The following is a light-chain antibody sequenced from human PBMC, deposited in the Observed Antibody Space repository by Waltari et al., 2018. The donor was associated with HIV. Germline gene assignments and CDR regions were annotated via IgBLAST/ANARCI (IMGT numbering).Light chain of an antibody. CDR2: SNT. CDR1: TSNIGSNT. V-gene: IGLV1-44*01. J-gene: IGLJ1*01. Sequence: QSVLTQTPSASGAPGQRVTMSCSGGTSNIGSNTVNWFQPFPGSAPKLLIYSNTYRPSGVPDRFSGSRSGASASLVISGLRSEDEADYYCATWDGGLNAYVFGTGTRVSV. CDR3: ATWDGGLNAYV.